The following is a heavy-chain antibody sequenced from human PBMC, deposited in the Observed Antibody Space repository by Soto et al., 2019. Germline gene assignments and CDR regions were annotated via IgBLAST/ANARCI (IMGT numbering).Heavy chain of an antibody. CDR1: GGSISSSSYY. CDR3: ARHFTSYDYGDYLPFFDY. J-gene: IGHJ4*02. V-gene: IGHV4-39*01. D-gene: IGHD4-17*01. CDR2: IYYSGST. Sequence: QLQLQESGPGLVKPSETLSLTCTVSGGSISSSSYYWGWIRQPPGKGLEWIGSIYYSGSTYYNPSLKSRVTISVDTSKNQFSLKLSSVTAADTAVYYCARHFTSYDYGDYLPFFDYWGQGTLVTVSS.